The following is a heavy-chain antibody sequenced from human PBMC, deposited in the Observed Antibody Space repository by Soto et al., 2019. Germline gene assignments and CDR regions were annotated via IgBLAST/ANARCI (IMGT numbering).Heavy chain of an antibody. V-gene: IGHV3-23*01. D-gene: IGHD3-9*01. CDR1: GFTFSSYA. CDR2: ISGSGGST. J-gene: IGHJ4*02. Sequence: EGSLRLSCAASGFTFSSYAMSLVRQAPGKGLEWVSAISGSGGSTYYADSVKGRFTISRDNSKNTLYLQMNRLRAEDTAVYYCALYGSVILTGYWPYCSQGSLVTVSA. CDR3: ALYGSVILTGYWPY.